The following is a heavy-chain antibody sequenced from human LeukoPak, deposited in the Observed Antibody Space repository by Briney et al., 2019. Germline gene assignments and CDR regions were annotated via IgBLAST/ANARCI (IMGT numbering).Heavy chain of an antibody. CDR1: GYSFTSYW. CDR3: ARHWYSSWSSYYMDV. V-gene: IGHV5-51*01. D-gene: IGHD6-6*01. CDR2: IYPGDSDT. Sequence: GESLKISCKGSGYSFTSYWIGWVRQMPGKGLGWMGIIYPGDSDTRYSPSFQGQVTISADKSISTAYLQWSSLKASDTAMYYCARHWYSSWSSYYMDVWGRGTKVTVSS. J-gene: IGHJ6*03.